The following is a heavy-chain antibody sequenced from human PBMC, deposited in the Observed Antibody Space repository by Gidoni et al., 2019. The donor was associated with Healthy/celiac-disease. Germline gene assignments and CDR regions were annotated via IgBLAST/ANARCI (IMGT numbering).Heavy chain of an antibody. V-gene: IGHV4-34*01. CDR1: GGSFSGYY. CDR2: INHSGST. D-gene: IGHD3-22*01. J-gene: IGHJ4*02. Sequence: QVQLQQWGAGLLKPSETLSLTCAVYGGSFSGYYWSWIRQPPGKGLEWIGEINHSGSTNYNPSLKSRVTISVDTSKNQFSLKLSSVTAADTAVYYCARGFSSGFPWDYWGQGTLVTVSS. CDR3: ARGFSSGFPWDY.